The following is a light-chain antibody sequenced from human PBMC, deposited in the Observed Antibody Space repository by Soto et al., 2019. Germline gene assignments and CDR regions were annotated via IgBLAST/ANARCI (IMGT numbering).Light chain of an antibody. V-gene: IGKV1-5*03. Sequence: DIQMTQSPSTLSASVGDRVTITCRASQSISNLLAWYQQKPGKAPKLLIYKASSLESGVPSRFSGSGSGTEFTLTISSLQPDDFATYYCQQYNSYGTFGQGTKVEIK. CDR3: QQYNSYGT. CDR1: QSISNL. CDR2: KAS. J-gene: IGKJ1*01.